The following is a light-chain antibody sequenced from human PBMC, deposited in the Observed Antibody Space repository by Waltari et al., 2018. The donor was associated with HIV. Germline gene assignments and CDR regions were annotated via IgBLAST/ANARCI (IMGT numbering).Light chain of an antibody. Sequence: IVMTQSPATLSVSPGERATLSCRASQSVNNDLAWYQQRPGQAPRLLIYDASTRATGIPARFSGSGSETDCTLTISSLQSEDFAVYYCQQYNNWPPAWTFGRGTQVEIK. V-gene: IGKV3-15*01. CDR1: QSVNND. J-gene: IGKJ1*01. CDR2: DAS. CDR3: QQYNNWPPAWT.